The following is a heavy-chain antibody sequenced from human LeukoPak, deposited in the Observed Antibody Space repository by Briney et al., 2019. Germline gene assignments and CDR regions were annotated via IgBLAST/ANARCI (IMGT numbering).Heavy chain of an antibody. J-gene: IGHJ4*02. D-gene: IGHD1-26*01. V-gene: IGHV4-34*01. CDR3: ARVESGSYEAD. Sequence: PSETLSLTCAVYGGSFSGYYWSWIRQPPGKGLEWIGYIYDSGSTYYNPSLKSRITISVDTSENRFSLKLSSVTATDTAVYYCARVESGSYEADWGQGTLVTVSS. CDR1: GGSFSGYY. CDR2: IYDSGST.